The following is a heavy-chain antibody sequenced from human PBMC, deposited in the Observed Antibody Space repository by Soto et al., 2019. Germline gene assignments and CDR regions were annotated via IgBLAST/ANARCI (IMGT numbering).Heavy chain of an antibody. CDR3: ARVVQGIDY. J-gene: IGHJ4*02. CDR1: GGSISMNW. V-gene: IGHV4-4*02. CDR2: IYHSGST. D-gene: IGHD3-10*01. Sequence: QVQLQESSRGLVKPSGTLSLTCAVSGGSISMNWWSWVRQPPGKGLEWIGEIYHSGSTNYNPSLKSRLTISVDKSKNQFSLKLSSVTAADTAVYYCARVVQGIDYWGQGTLVTVSS.